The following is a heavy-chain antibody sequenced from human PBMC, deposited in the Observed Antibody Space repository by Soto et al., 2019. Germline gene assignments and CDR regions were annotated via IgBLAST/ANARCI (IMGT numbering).Heavy chain of an antibody. D-gene: IGHD1-7*01. Sequence: ASVKVSCKASGGTFSSYAISWVRQAPGQELEWMGGIIPIFGAANYAQKFQGRVTITADESTSTAYMELSSLRSEDTAVYYRARGTTSTHGDYYYYYGMDVWGQGTTVTVSS. V-gene: IGHV1-69*13. CDR3: ARGTTSTHGDYYYYYGMDV. CDR1: GGTFSSYA. J-gene: IGHJ6*02. CDR2: IIPIFGAA.